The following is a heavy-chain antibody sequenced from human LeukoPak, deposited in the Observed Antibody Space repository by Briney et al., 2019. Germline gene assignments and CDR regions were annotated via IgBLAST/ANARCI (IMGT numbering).Heavy chain of an antibody. CDR1: GFTFSTYA. V-gene: IGHV3-23*01. J-gene: IGHJ6*02. CDR3: AKVSGSWHYYAMDV. CDR2: ISASGAGT. D-gene: IGHD3-10*01. Sequence: GGSLRLPCAASGFTFSTYAMSWVRQAPGKGLEWVSAISASGAGTYYADSVKGRFTISREHSTNTLYLQMSSLRAEDTAVYYCAKVSGSWHYYAMDVWGQGTTVTVSS.